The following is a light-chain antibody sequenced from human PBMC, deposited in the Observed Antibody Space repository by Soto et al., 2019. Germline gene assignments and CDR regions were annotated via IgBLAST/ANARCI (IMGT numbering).Light chain of an antibody. Sequence: QSVLTQPPGVSGAPGQRVTISCTGSSSNIGAGYDVHWYQQVPGTAPKLLIYSNTNRPSGVPDRFSGSKSGTSASLAITGLQAEDEADYYCQSYASSLSGYVFGTGTKLTVL. CDR3: QSYASSLSGYV. J-gene: IGLJ1*01. CDR2: SNT. CDR1: SSNIGAGYD. V-gene: IGLV1-40*01.